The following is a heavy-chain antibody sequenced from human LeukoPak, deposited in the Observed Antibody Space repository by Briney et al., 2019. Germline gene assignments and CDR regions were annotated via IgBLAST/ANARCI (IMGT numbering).Heavy chain of an antibody. CDR1: GFTFSSYA. D-gene: IGHD7-27*01. V-gene: IGHV3-23*01. CDR2: ISGSGGST. Sequence: QPGGSLRLSCAASGFTFSSYAMSWVRQAPGKGLEWVSAISGSGGSTYYADSVKGRFTISRDNSKNTLYLQMNSLRAEDTAVYYCAEVWGWGFPGSPNFDYWGQGTLVTVSS. CDR3: AEVWGWGFPGSPNFDY. J-gene: IGHJ4*02.